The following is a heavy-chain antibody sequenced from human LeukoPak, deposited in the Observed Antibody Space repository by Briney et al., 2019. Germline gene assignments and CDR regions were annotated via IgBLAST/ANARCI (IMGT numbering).Heavy chain of an antibody. J-gene: IGHJ6*03. CDR2: INAGNGNT. Sequence: ASVKVSCKASGYTFTSYAMHWVRQAPGQRLEWMGWINAGNGNTKYSQEFQGRVTITRDTSANTAYMELSSLRSEDTAVYYCAKAGSWDLGSYYYMDVWGKGTTVTVSS. CDR1: GYTFTSYA. CDR3: AKAGSWDLGSYYYMDV. V-gene: IGHV1-3*03. D-gene: IGHD1-26*01.